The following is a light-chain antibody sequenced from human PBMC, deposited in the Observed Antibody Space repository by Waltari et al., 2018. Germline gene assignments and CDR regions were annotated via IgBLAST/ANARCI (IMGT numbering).Light chain of an antibody. CDR1: QSISSY. V-gene: IGKV1-39*01. CDR3: QQSYSNPWT. J-gene: IGKJ1*01. CDR2: AAS. Sequence: DIQMTQSPSSLSASVGDRVTITCRASQSISSYLNWYQQKPGKAPKLLIYAASSLQSGVPSRFSGSGSGTDFTLTISTLQPEDFAIYYCQQSYSNPWTFGQGTKVEIK.